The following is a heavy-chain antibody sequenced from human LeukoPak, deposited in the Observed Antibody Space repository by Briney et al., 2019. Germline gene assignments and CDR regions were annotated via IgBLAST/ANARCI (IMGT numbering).Heavy chain of an antibody. CDR3: ARDGAVAGTKTYYYYYYMDV. CDR1: GGSISSSSYY. D-gene: IGHD6-19*01. J-gene: IGHJ6*03. Sequence: SETLSLTCTVSGGSISSSSYYWGWIRQPPGKGLEWIGSIYYSGSTYYNPSLKSRVTISVDTSKNQFSLKLSPVTAADTAVYYCARDGAVAGTKTYYYYYYMDVWGKGTTVTVSS. CDR2: IYYSGST. V-gene: IGHV4-39*07.